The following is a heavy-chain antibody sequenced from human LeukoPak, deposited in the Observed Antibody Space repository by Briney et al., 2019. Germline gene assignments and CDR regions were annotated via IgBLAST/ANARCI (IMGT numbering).Heavy chain of an antibody. CDR1: GFTVSSNY. D-gene: IGHD3-22*01. CDR3: ARASFYYDSRALDP. J-gene: IGHJ5*02. CDR2: IYGDGNT. Sequence: GGSLRLSCAASGFTVSSNYMNWVRQAPGKGLEWVSVIYGDGNTYYTDSGKGRFTISRDNSKNTVLLQMNSLRAEDTAVYYCARASFYYDSRALDPWGQGALVTVSS. V-gene: IGHV3-53*01.